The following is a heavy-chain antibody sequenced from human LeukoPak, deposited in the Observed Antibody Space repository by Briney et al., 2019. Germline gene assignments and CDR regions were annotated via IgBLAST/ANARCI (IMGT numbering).Heavy chain of an antibody. CDR1: GFIFSNYG. J-gene: IGHJ4*02. V-gene: IGHV3-30*02. CDR2: IRYDGRDK. D-gene: IGHD6-19*01. Sequence: GGSLRLSCATSGFIFSNYGMHWVRQAPGKGLEWVAFIRYDGRDKFYADSVKGRFTISRDNAKNSLYLQMNSLRAEDTAVYYCARDRGSGPFDYWGQGTLVTVSS. CDR3: ARDRGSGPFDY.